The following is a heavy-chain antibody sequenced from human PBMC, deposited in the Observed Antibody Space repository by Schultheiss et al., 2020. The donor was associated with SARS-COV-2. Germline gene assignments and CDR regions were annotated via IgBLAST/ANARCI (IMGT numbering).Heavy chain of an antibody. CDR2: ISWNSGSI. CDR1: GFTFDDYA. V-gene: IGHV3-9*01. Sequence: GGSLRLSCAASGFTFDDYAMHWVRQAPGKGLEWVSGISWNSGSIGYAESVKGRFTISRDNAKNSLYLQMNSLRAEDTAVYYCARDGLVLTMAYFDYWGQGTLVTVSS. J-gene: IGHJ4*02. CDR3: ARDGLVLTMAYFDY. D-gene: IGHD3-22*01.